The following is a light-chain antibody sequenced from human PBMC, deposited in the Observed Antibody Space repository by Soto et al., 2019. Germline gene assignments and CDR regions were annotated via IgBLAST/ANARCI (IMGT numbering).Light chain of an antibody. CDR2: GAS. V-gene: IGKV3-15*01. CDR3: LQYNNWPPFT. J-gene: IGKJ3*01. CDR1: QGVSSN. Sequence: PGERATLSCRASQGVSSNLAWYQQKPGQTPRLLIYGASTRATGIPARFSGSGSGTEFTLTISSLQSEDFAVYYCLQYNNWPPFTFGPGTKVDIK.